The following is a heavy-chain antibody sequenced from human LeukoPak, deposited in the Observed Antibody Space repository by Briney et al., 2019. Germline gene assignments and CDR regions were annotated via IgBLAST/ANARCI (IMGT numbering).Heavy chain of an antibody. CDR2: ISYDGSNK. D-gene: IGHD3-3*01. Sequence: GGSLRLSCAASGFTFSSYAMHWVRQAPGKELEWVAVISYDGSNKYYADSVKGRFTISRDNSKNTLYLQMNSLRAEDTAVYYCARESDDFWSGYYNGPFDYWGQGTLVTVSS. CDR3: ARESDDFWSGYYNGPFDY. J-gene: IGHJ4*02. V-gene: IGHV3-30-3*01. CDR1: GFTFSSYA.